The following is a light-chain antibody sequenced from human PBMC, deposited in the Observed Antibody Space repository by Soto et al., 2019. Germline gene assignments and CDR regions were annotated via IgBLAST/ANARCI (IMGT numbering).Light chain of an antibody. CDR3: CSYAGSRHYV. CDR1: SSDVGSYNL. J-gene: IGLJ1*01. CDR2: EGT. Sequence: QSALTQPASVSGSPGQSITISCTGTSSDVGSYNLVSWYQQHPDKAPKFMIYEGTKRPSGVSNRFSGSKSGNTASLTISGLQAEDEADYYCCSYAGSRHYVFGTGTKLTVL. V-gene: IGLV2-23*01.